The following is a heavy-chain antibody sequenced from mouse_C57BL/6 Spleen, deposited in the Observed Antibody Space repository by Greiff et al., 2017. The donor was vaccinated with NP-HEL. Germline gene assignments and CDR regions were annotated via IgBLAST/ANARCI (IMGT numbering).Heavy chain of an antibody. CDR1: GYSFTGYY. Sequence: EVQLQESGPELVKPGASVKISCKASGYSFTGYYMNWVKQSPEKSLEWIGEINPSTGGTTYNQKFKAKATLTVDKSSSTAYMQLKSLTSEDSAVYYCARRGPPLEYFDVWGTGTTVTVSS. D-gene: IGHD3-3*01. CDR2: INPSTGGT. V-gene: IGHV1-42*01. CDR3: ARRGPPLEYFDV. J-gene: IGHJ1*03.